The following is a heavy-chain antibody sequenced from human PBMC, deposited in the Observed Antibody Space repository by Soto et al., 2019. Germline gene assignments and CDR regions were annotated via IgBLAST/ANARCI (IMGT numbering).Heavy chain of an antibody. J-gene: IGHJ5*02. CDR1: GGTFSSYA. CDR2: IIPSFGTA. CDR3: AEDYYDSSGYYYPALFDP. V-gene: IGHV1-69*13. Sequence: GASVKVSCKASGGTFSSYAISWVRQAPGRGLEWMGGIIPSFGTANYAQKFQGRVTITADESTSTAYMELSSLRSEDTAVYYCAEDYYDSSGYYYPALFDPWGQGTLVTVSS. D-gene: IGHD3-22*01.